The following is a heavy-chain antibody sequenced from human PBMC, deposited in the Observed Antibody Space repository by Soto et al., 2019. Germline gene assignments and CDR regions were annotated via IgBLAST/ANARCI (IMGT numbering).Heavy chain of an antibody. J-gene: IGHJ6*02. CDR1: GGSISSGGYY. V-gene: IGHV4-31*03. CDR2: IYYSGST. D-gene: IGHD4-4*01. CDR3: ARELRVNTVTTPFYYYYGMDV. Sequence: PSETLSLTCTVSGGSISSGGYYWSWIRQHPGKGLEWIGYIYYSGSTYYNPSLKSRVTISVDTSKNQFSLKLSSVTAADTAVYYCARELRVNTVTTPFYYYYGMDVWGRGTTVTVSS.